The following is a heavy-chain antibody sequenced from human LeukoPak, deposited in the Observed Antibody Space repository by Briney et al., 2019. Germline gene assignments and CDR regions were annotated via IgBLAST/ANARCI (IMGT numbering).Heavy chain of an antibody. D-gene: IGHD3-22*01. CDR2: INPNSGGT. Sequence: ASVKVSCKASGYTFTGYYMHWVRQAPGQGLEWMGWINPNSGGTHYAQKFQGRVTMTRDTSISTAHMELSRLRSDDTAVYYCARDQSSKYYYDSSGYDYWGQGTLVTVSS. CDR1: GYTFTGYY. V-gene: IGHV1-2*02. J-gene: IGHJ4*02. CDR3: ARDQSSKYYYDSSGYDY.